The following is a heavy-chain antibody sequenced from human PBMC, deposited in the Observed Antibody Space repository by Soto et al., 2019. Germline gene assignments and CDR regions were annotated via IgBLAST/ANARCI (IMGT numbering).Heavy chain of an antibody. D-gene: IGHD1-7*01. CDR2: INHSGST. Sequence: KTSETLSLTCAVYGGSFSGYYWSWIRQPPGKGLEGIGEINHSGSTNYNPSLKSRVTISVDTSRNQFSLKMSSVTAADTAVYYCARFLDPGTTSAAVDYWGQGTLVTVSS. CDR3: ARFLDPGTTSAAVDY. J-gene: IGHJ4*02. CDR1: GGSFSGYY. V-gene: IGHV4-34*01.